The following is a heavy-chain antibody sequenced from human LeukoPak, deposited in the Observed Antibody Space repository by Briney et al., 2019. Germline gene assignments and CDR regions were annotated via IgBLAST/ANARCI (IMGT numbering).Heavy chain of an antibody. Sequence: GGSLRLSCAASGFTFSSYEMNWVRQAPGKGLQWVSYISSSGSTIYYADSVKGRLTMSRDNAKNSLYLQMNSLRAEDTAVYYCAMYGDSNYWYFDLWGRGTLVTVSS. J-gene: IGHJ2*01. V-gene: IGHV3-48*03. CDR2: ISSSGSTI. D-gene: IGHD4-17*01. CDR1: GFTFSSYE. CDR3: AMYGDSNYWYFDL.